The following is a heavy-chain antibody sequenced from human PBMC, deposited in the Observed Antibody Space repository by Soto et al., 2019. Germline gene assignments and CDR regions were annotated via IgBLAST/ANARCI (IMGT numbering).Heavy chain of an antibody. D-gene: IGHD2-15*01. CDR2: INAGNGNT. Sequence: QVQLVQSGAEVKKPGASVKVSCKASGYTFTSYAMHWVRQAPGQRLEWMGWINAGNGNTKYSQKFQGRVTITRDTSASTAYMELSSLRSEDTAVYYCARSVYCSGGSCYPSYWGQGTLVTVSS. J-gene: IGHJ4*02. V-gene: IGHV1-3*01. CDR3: ARSVYCSGGSCYPSY. CDR1: GYTFTSYA.